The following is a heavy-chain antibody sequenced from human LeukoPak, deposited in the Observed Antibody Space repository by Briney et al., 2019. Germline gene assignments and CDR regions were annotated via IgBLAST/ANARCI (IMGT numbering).Heavy chain of an antibody. D-gene: IGHD6-19*01. Sequence: PSETLSLTCTVSGGSISSSSYYWGWIRQPPGKGLEWIGSIYYSGSTYYNPSLKSRVTISVDTSKNQFSLKLNSVTAADTAVYYCARDPGYSSGYSTGYFDYWGQGTLVTVPS. V-gene: IGHV4-39*07. CDR2: IYYSGST. CDR1: GGSISSSSYY. CDR3: ARDPGYSSGYSTGYFDY. J-gene: IGHJ4*02.